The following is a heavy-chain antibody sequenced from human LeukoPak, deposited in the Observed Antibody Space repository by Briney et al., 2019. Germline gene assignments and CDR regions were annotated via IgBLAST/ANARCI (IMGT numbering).Heavy chain of an antibody. V-gene: IGHV3-20*04. Sequence: PGGSLRLSCAASGFTFDDYGMSWVRQAPGKGLEWVSGINWNGGSTGYADSVKGRFTISRDNAKNSLYLQMNSLGAEDTALYYCAKDLGWQLWLPGYFDYWGQGTLVTVSS. CDR2: INWNGGST. D-gene: IGHD5-18*01. CDR1: GFTFDDYG. CDR3: AKDLGWQLWLPGYFDY. J-gene: IGHJ4*02.